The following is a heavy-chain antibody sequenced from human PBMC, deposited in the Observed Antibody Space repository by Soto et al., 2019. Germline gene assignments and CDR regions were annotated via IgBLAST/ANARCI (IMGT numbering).Heavy chain of an antibody. CDR3: AKDLRDDGYNWTFDI. D-gene: IGHD5-12*01. CDR1: GFTFSSYG. CDR2: ISYDGSNK. V-gene: IGHV3-30*18. J-gene: IGHJ3*02. Sequence: ESGGGVVQPGRSLRLSCAASGFTFSSYGMHWVRQAPGKGLEWVAVISYDGSNKYYADSVKGRFTISRDNSKNTLYLQMNSLRAEDTAVYYCAKDLRDDGYNWTFDIWGQGTMVTVSS.